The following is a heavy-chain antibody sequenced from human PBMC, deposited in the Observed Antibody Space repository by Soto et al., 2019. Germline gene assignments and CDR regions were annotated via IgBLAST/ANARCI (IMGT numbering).Heavy chain of an antibody. CDR1: GFTFSSYG. Sequence: GGSLRLSCAASGFTFSSYGMHWVRQGPGKGLEGGAVISFDGSNKYYADSVKGRFTISRDNSKNTLYLQMNSLRAEDTAVYYCAKDQGVVVTAMPYYYYCGMDAGGQGPTVTVSS. D-gene: IGHD2-21*02. V-gene: IGHV3-30*18. CDR3: AKDQGVVVTAMPYYYYCGMDA. J-gene: IGHJ6*02. CDR2: ISFDGSNK.